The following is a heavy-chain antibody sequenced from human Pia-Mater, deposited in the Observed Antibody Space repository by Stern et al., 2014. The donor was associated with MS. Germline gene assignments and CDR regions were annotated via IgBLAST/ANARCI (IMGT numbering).Heavy chain of an antibody. CDR2: INSDGSST. CDR1: GFTFSSYW. J-gene: IGHJ4*02. D-gene: IGHD5-18*01. V-gene: IGHV3-74*02. Sequence: EVQLVESGGGLVQPGGSLRLSCAASGFTFSSYWMHWVRQAPGKGLVWFSRINSDGSSTTYADSVKGRFTISRDNAKNTLYLQMNSLRAEDTAVYYCARIAGVRSWIQPLDYWGQGTLVTVSS. CDR3: ARIAGVRSWIQPLDY.